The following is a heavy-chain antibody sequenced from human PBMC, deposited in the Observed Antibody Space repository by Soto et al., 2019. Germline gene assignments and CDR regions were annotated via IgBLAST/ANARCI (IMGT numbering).Heavy chain of an antibody. Sequence: QVQLVQSGAEVKKPGSSVKVSCKASGGTFSTYTITWVRQAPGQGLEWMGRIIPIIGIINYAQKFQGRVTITADXXXSXXYMELTRLRSDDTAVYYCAGDPDSHYNDSHAYSYPWGQGTLVTVSS. D-gene: IGHD3-22*01. CDR2: IIPIIGII. J-gene: IGHJ5*02. CDR1: GGTFSTYT. V-gene: IGHV1-69*08. CDR3: AGDPDSHYNDSHAYSYP.